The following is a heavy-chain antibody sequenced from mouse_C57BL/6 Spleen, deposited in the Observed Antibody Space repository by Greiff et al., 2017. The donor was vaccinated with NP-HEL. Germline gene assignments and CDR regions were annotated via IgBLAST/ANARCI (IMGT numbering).Heavy chain of an antibody. D-gene: IGHD1-1*01. CDR1: GYTFTSYW. V-gene: IGHV1-55*01. CDR3: AREGNYGSGGFAY. Sequence: QVQLKQPGAELVKPGASVKMSCKASGYTFTSYWITWVKQRPGQGLEWIGDIYPGSGSTNYNEKFKSKATLTVDTSSSTAYMQLSSLTSEDAAVEYCAREGNYGSGGFAYWGQGTLVTVSA. J-gene: IGHJ3*01. CDR2: IYPGSGST.